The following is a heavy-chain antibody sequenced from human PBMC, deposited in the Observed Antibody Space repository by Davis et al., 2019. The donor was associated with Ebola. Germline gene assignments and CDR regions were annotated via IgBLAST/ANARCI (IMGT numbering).Heavy chain of an antibody. D-gene: IGHD2-2*01. CDR2: IIPIFGIA. J-gene: IGHJ6*02. CDR1: GGTFSSSV. Sequence: SVKVSCKASGGTFSSSVISWVRQAPGQGLEWMGRIIPIFGIANYAQKFQGRVTITADKSTSTAYMELSSLRSEDTAVYYCARDSLPIVVLPAAQTGRDYYYYMDVWGQGTTVTVSS. CDR3: ARDSLPIVVLPAAQTGRDYYYYMDV. V-gene: IGHV1-69*04.